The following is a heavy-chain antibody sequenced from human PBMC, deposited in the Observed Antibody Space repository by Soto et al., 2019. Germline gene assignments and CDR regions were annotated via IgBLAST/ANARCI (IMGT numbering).Heavy chain of an antibody. CDR1: GGSFSVYY. Sequence: SETLSLTCAVYGGSFSVYYWSWIRQPPGKGLEWIGEINHSGSTNYNPSLKSRVTISVDTSKNQFSLKLSSVTAADTAVYYCARDGKRISIAVAVVNWFDPWGQGTLVTVS. J-gene: IGHJ5*02. CDR2: INHSGST. V-gene: IGHV4-34*01. CDR3: ARDGKRISIAVAVVNWFDP. D-gene: IGHD6-19*01.